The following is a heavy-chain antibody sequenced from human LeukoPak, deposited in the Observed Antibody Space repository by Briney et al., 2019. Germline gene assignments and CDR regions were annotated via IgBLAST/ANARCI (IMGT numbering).Heavy chain of an antibody. D-gene: IGHD1-1*01. Sequence: GGSLRLSCAASGFTFSGYGMHWVRQAPGKGLEWVAVISYDGSDKCYTDSVKGRFTISRDNSKNTLYLQMNSLRTEDTAVYYCAKDKVERYYIDYWGQGTLVTVSS. CDR3: AKDKVERYYIDY. J-gene: IGHJ4*02. V-gene: IGHV3-30*18. CDR2: ISYDGSDK. CDR1: GFTFSGYG.